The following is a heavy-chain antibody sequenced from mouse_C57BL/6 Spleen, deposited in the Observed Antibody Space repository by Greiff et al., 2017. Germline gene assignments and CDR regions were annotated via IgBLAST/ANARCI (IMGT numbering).Heavy chain of an antibody. V-gene: IGHV2-9-1*01. D-gene: IGHD3-2*02. Sequence: VMLVESGPGLVAPSQSLSITCTVSGFSLTSYAISWVRQPPGKGLEWLGVIWTGGGTNYNSALKSRLSISKDNSKSQVFLKMNSLQTDDPARYYCARNAAAQVTDYFDYWGQGTTLTVSS. CDR1: GFSLTSYA. CDR3: ARNAAAQVTDYFDY. J-gene: IGHJ2*01. CDR2: IWTGGGT.